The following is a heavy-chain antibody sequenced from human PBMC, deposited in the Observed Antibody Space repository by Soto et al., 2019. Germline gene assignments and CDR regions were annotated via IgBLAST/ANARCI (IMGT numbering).Heavy chain of an antibody. Sequence: QVQLVQSGVAVKKPGASVKVSCKASGYTFTTYAMHWVRQAPGQRLEWMGWINAGNGKTKYSQKFQGRVTITRDTSATTAYMERSSLRSEDTAVYYCARAGDDCSTSSCYMIDYWGQGTLVTV. CDR2: INAGNGKT. J-gene: IGHJ4*02. D-gene: IGHD2-2*02. CDR1: GYTFTTYA. CDR3: ARAGDDCSTSSCYMIDY. V-gene: IGHV1-3*01.